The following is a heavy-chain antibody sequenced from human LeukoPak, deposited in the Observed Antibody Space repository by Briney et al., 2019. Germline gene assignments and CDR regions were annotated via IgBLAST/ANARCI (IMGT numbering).Heavy chain of an antibody. CDR1: GGSFSGYY. V-gene: IGHV4-34*01. Sequence: SETLSLTCAVYGGSFSGYYWSWIRQPPGKGLEWIGEINHSGSTNYNPSLKSRVTISVDTSKNQFSLKLSSVTAADTAVYYCARGGYSYPWYYFDYWDQGTLVTVSS. CDR2: INHSGST. CDR3: ARGGYSYPWYYFDY. J-gene: IGHJ4*02. D-gene: IGHD5-18*01.